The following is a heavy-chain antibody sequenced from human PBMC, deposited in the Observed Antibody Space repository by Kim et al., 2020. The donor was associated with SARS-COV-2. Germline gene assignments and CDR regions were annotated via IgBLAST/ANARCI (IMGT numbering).Heavy chain of an antibody. CDR2: IKTHTGNP. V-gene: IGHV7-4-1*02. CDR1: GYTFTNYA. J-gene: IGHJ4*02. D-gene: IGHD3-22*01. Sequence: ASVKVSCKASGYTFTNYALNWVRQAPGQGLEWMGGIKTHTGNPIYAQDFTGRFVFSLDTSVNTAYLQINSLKAEDTAVNYCARGAPYNYDGSDYRLDYWGQGSLGTVSA. CDR3: ARGAPYNYDGSDYRLDY.